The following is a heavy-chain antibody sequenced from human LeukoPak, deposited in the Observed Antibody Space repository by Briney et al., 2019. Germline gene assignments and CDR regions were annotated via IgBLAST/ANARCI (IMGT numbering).Heavy chain of an antibody. J-gene: IGHJ4*02. D-gene: IGHD3-22*01. Sequence: GESLKISCAASGFTFSSYAMSWVRQAPGKGLEWVSAISGSGGNTDCADSVKGRFTISRDNSKNTLYLQMISLRAEDTAVYYCARRRDSSDGKDFDYWGQGTLVTVSS. V-gene: IGHV3-23*01. CDR1: GFTFSSYA. CDR3: ARRRDSSDGKDFDY. CDR2: ISGSGGNT.